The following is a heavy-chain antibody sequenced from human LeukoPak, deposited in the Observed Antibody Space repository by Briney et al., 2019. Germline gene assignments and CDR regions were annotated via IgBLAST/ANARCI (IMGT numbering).Heavy chain of an antibody. D-gene: IGHD1-1*01. V-gene: IGHV4-59*08. CDR2: MYYSGST. CDR3: ARHGPTSGTISIDY. CDR1: GGSISSYY. J-gene: IGHJ4*02. Sequence: KASETLSLTCTVSGGSISSYYWSWIRRPPGKGLEWIGYMYYSGSTTYNPSLKSRVTISVDTSKNQFSLRVTSVTAADTAVYYCARHGPTSGTISIDYWGQGTLVTVSS.